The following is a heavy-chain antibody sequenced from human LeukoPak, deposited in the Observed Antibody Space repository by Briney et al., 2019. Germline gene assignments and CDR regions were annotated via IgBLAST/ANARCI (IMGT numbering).Heavy chain of an antibody. Sequence: KSSETLSLTCTVSGGSISSYYWSWIRQPPGKGLEWIGYIYASGSTNYNPSLKSRVTISVDTSKNQFSLKLSSVTAADTAVYYCARHGSYGPWTFWGQGTLVTVSS. CDR2: IYASGST. CDR1: GGSISSYY. D-gene: IGHD1-26*01. J-gene: IGHJ4*02. V-gene: IGHV4-4*09. CDR3: ARHGSYGPWTF.